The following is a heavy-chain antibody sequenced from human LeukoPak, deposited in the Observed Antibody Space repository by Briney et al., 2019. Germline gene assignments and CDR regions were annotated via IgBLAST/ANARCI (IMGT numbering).Heavy chain of an antibody. D-gene: IGHD1-14*01. CDR3: TRDIREAAFDI. CDR2: IYIGGST. Sequence: GGSLRLSCAASGFTVSSNYMSWVRQAPGKGLEWVSVIYIGGSTYYADSVKGRFTISRDNSKNSLYLQMNSLRVEDTAVYYCTRDIREAAFDIWGQRTMVTVSS. CDR1: GFTVSSNY. V-gene: IGHV3-53*01. J-gene: IGHJ3*02.